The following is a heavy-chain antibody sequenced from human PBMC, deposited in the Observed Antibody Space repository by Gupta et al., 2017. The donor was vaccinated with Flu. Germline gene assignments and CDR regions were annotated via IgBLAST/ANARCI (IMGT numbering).Heavy chain of an antibody. CDR3: ARIRRTLTRYCSGGSCFKGLPYYYYGMDV. CDR2: IDWDDDK. Sequence: QVTLRESGPALVKPTQTLTLTCTFSGFSLSTSGMCVSWIRQPPGKALEWLAIIDWDDDKYYSTSLKTRLTISKDTSKNQVVLTMTNMDPVDTATYYCARIRRTLTRYCSGGSCFKGLPYYYYGMDVWGQGTTVTVSS. D-gene: IGHD2-15*01. CDR1: GFSLSTSGMC. J-gene: IGHJ6*02. V-gene: IGHV2-70*01.